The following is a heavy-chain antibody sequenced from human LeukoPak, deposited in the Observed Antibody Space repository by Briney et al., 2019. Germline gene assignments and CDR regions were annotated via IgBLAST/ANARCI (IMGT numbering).Heavy chain of an antibody. CDR2: MNPNSGNT. V-gene: IGHV1-8*02. Sequence: ASVKVSCKASGYTFTSYGISWVRPAPGQGLEWMGWMNPNSGNTGYAQKFQGRVTMTRNTSISTAYMELSSLRSEDTAVYYCARAATKNYDILTGYYCCWYFDLWGRGTLVTVSS. CDR3: ARAATKNYDILTGYYCCWYFDL. CDR1: GYTFTSYG. J-gene: IGHJ2*01. D-gene: IGHD3-9*01.